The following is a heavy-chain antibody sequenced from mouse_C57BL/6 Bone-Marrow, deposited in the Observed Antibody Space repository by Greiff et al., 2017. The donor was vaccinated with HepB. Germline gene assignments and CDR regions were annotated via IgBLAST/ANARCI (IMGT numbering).Heavy chain of an antibody. Sequence: EVKVVESGGGLVQPGGSLKLSCAASGFTFSDYYMSWVRQTPEKRLEWVAYISNGGGSTYYPDTVKGRFTISRDNAKNTLYLQMSRLKSEDTAMYYCASLLVYEYFDVWGTGTTVTVSS. CDR3: ASLLVYEYFDV. V-gene: IGHV5-12*01. CDR2: ISNGGGST. D-gene: IGHD2-10*02. J-gene: IGHJ1*03. CDR1: GFTFSDYY.